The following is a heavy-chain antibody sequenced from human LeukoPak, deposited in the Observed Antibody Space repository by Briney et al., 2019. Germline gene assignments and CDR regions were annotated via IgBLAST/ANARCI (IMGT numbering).Heavy chain of an antibody. J-gene: IGHJ4*02. Sequence: SGPTLVKPTETLTLTCTVSGFSLTNPRMGVGWIRQPPGKALEWLAHIFSNDEKSYSTSLKSRLTISKDTSKSQVVLTMTNIDPVDTATYYCARSSKVSTGWYDFDYWGQGTLVTVSS. D-gene: IGHD6-19*01. CDR1: GFSLTNPRMG. CDR3: ARSSKVSTGWYDFDY. CDR2: IFSNDEK. V-gene: IGHV2-26*01.